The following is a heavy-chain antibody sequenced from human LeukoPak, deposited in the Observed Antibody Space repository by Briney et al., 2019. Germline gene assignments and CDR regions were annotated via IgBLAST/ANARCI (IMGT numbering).Heavy chain of an antibody. CDR2: MNPNSGNT. CDR3: AGDYGGKGAWDY. CDR1: GYTFTSYD. J-gene: IGHJ4*02. V-gene: IGHV1-8*03. Sequence: GASVKVSCKASGYTFTSYDINWVRQATGQGLEWMGWMNPNSGNTGYAQKFQGRVTITRNTSISTAYMELSSLRSEDTAMYYCAGDYGGKGAWDYWGQGTLVTVSS. D-gene: IGHD4-23*01.